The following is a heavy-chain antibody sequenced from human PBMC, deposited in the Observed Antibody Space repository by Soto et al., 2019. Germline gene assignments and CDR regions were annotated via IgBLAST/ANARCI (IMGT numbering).Heavy chain of an antibody. D-gene: IGHD5-12*01. V-gene: IGHV1-3*01. CDR2: INAGNGNT. Sequence: QVQLVQSGAEVKKPGGSVKVSCKASGITFSTYAIHWVRQAPGQRLEWMGWINAGNGNTRYSQKFQGRVTLTRDTSASTAYMDLSSLRSEDTATYYCARAISGYVTWGQGTLVTVSS. CDR3: ARAISGYVT. J-gene: IGHJ5*02. CDR1: GITFSTYA.